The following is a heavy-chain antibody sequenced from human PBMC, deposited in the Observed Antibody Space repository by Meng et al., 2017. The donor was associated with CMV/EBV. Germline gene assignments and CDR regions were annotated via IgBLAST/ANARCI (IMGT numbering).Heavy chain of an antibody. CDR2: INHSGST. J-gene: IGHJ4*02. Sequence: SLTCAVYGGSFSGYYWSWIRQPPGKGLEWIGEINHSGSTNYNPSLKSRVTISVDTSKNQFSLKLSSVTAADTAVYYCAREGSSRPLDYWGQGTLVTVSS. CDR3: AREGSSRPLDY. D-gene: IGHD6-6*01. CDR1: GGSFSGYY. V-gene: IGHV4-34*01.